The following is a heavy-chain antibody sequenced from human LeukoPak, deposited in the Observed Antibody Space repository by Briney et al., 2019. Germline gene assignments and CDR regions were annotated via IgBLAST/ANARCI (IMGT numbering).Heavy chain of an antibody. D-gene: IGHD6-19*01. V-gene: IGHV1-8*03. CDR2: MNPKRGNT. CDR1: GYTFTSYD. Sequence: ASVKVSCKASGYTFTSYDINWVRQAPGEGVEWMGWMNPKRGNTKYAQTLKGRVTITRDNTRRTAYMELSSLRSEDTAVYYCARVNGIAVAGTNRGYFDYWGQGTLVTVSS. J-gene: IGHJ4*02. CDR3: ARVNGIAVAGTNRGYFDY.